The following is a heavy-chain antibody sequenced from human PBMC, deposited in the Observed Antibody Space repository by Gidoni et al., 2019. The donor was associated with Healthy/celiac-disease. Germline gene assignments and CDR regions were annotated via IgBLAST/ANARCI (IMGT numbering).Heavy chain of an antibody. CDR3: AKGRVYSSSWYLDAFDI. V-gene: IGHV3-23*01. Sequence: EVQLLEPGGCLVQPGGSLRLSCAASGFTFSRYSMSWVLQAPGKGLEWVSAMSGSGGSTYYADSVKGRFTISRDNSKNTLYLQMNSLGAEDTAVYYCAKGRVYSSSWYLDAFDIWGQGTMVTVSS. CDR2: MSGSGGST. D-gene: IGHD6-13*01. J-gene: IGHJ3*02. CDR1: GFTFSRYS.